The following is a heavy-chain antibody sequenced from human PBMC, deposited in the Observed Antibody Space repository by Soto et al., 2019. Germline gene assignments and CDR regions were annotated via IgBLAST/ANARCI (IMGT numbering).Heavy chain of an antibody. CDR3: ARGSGGSSTNCFDP. Sequence: PGGSLRLSCAASGLTFSSYGFHWVRQAPGKGLEWVAVIWYDGSTKYYADSVKGRFTISRDNSKNTLYLQMNSLRAEDTAVYYCARGSGGSSTNCFDPWGQGTLVTVYS. J-gene: IGHJ5*02. CDR1: GLTFSSYG. D-gene: IGHD2-2*01. CDR2: IWYDGSTK. V-gene: IGHV3-33*01.